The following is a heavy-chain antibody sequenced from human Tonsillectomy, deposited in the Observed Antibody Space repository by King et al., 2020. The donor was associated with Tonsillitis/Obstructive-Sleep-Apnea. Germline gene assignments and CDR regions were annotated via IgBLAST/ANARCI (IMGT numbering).Heavy chain of an antibody. CDR1: GGSFSSRSYY. Sequence: QLQLQESGPGLVKPSETLSLTCTVSGGSFSSRSYYWGWIRQPPGKGLEWIGSISYSGSTYYNPSLKSRVTISVDTSKNQFSLKVSSVTAADTAVYYCARRDYDIPRYPSGTYDMDVWGKGTTVTVSS. CDR3: ARRDYDIPRYPSGTYDMDV. D-gene: IGHD3-9*01. J-gene: IGHJ6*03. V-gene: IGHV4-39*01. CDR2: ISYSGST.